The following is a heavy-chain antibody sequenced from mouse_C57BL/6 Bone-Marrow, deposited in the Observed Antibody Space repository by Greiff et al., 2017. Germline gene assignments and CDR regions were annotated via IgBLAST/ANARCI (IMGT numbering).Heavy chain of an antibody. Sequence: DVKLVESGGGLVKPGGSLKLSCAASGFTFSDYGMHWVRQAPEKGLEWVAYISSGSSTIYYADTVKGRFTISRDNAKNTLFLQMTSLRSEDTAMYYCAKEGLFYYGSSWYFDVWGTGTTGTVSS. V-gene: IGHV5-17*01. CDR2: ISSGSSTI. CDR1: GFTFSDYG. CDR3: AKEGLFYYGSSWYFDV. J-gene: IGHJ1*03. D-gene: IGHD1-1*01.